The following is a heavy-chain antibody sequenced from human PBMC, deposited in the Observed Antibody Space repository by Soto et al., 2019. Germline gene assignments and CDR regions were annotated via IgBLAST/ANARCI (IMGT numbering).Heavy chain of an antibody. CDR1: GFTFSGYW. D-gene: IGHD3-3*01. Sequence: PGGSLRLSCAASGFTFSGYWMSWVRQAPGKGLEWVANIKQDGSEKYYVDSVKGRFTISRDNAKNSLYLQMNSLRAEDTAVYYCARVHGYYDFWSGYYFMDVWGKGTTVTVSS. CDR2: IKQDGSEK. CDR3: ARVHGYYDFWSGYYFMDV. V-gene: IGHV3-7*01. J-gene: IGHJ6*03.